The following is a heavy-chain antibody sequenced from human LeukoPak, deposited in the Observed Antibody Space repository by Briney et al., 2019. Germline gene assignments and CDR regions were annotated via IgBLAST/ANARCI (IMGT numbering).Heavy chain of an antibody. CDR2: IYPGDSDT. V-gene: IGHV5-51*01. Sequence: GESLKISCKGSGYSFTSYWIGWVRQMPGKGLEWMGIIYPGDSDTRYSPSFQGQVTISADKSISTAYLQWSSLKASDTAMYYCARRGREECGDCRNSYYFDYWGQGTLVTVSS. CDR3: ARRGREECGDCRNSYYFDY. CDR1: GYSFTSYW. D-gene: IGHD2-21*02. J-gene: IGHJ4*02.